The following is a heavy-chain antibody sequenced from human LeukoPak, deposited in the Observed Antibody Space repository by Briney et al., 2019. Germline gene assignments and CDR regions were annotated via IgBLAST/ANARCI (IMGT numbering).Heavy chain of an antibody. CDR3: AKSHCGSFSCSRAEF. D-gene: IGHD2-2*01. Sequence: GGSLRLSCAASGFTFSSYGMHWVRQAPGKGLEWVAVIWYDGSNKYYADSVKGRFTISRDNSKNTLYLQMNSLRDEDTAVYYCAKSHCGSFSCSRAEFWGQGTLVTVSS. CDR1: GFTFSSYG. CDR2: IWYDGSNK. V-gene: IGHV3-33*06. J-gene: IGHJ4*02.